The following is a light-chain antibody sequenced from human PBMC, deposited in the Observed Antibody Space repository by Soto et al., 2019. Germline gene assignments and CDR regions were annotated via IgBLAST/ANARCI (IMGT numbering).Light chain of an antibody. Sequence: VLTQSPDTLSLYPGEGATLSCRASQTISRGYLAWYQQRPGQAPRLLIYAASRRATGIPDRFSGRGSETEFTLTIDTLEPEDFAVYYCQLFGNSRTFAQGTKVEVK. V-gene: IGKV3-20*01. CDR3: QLFGNSRT. CDR1: QTISRGY. CDR2: AAS. J-gene: IGKJ1*01.